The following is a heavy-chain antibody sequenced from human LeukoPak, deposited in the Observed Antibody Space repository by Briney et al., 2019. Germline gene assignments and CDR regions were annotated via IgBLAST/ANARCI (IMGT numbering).Heavy chain of an antibody. V-gene: IGHV3-48*03. CDR1: GFTFSSYE. J-gene: IGHJ4*02. Sequence: GGSLRLSCAASGFTFSSYEMNWVRQAPGKGLEWVSYISSSGSTIYYADSVKGRFTISRDNAKNSLYLQMNSLRAEGTAVYYCARTKEMATISYFDSWGQGTLVTVSS. D-gene: IGHD5-24*01. CDR3: ARTKEMATISYFDS. CDR2: ISSSGSTI.